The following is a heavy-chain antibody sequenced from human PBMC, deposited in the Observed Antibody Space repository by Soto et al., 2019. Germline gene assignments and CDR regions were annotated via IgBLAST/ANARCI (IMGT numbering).Heavy chain of an antibody. Sequence: GGSLRLSCAASGFTFGDHYMDWVRQAPGKGLEWVGRTRNKANSYTTEYAASVKGRFTISRDDSKNSLYLQMNSLKTEDTAVYYCVVVTAPYDYWSQGTLVTVSS. J-gene: IGHJ4*02. CDR3: VVVTAPYDY. CDR1: GFTFGDHY. V-gene: IGHV3-72*01. CDR2: TRNKANSYTT. D-gene: IGHD2-21*02.